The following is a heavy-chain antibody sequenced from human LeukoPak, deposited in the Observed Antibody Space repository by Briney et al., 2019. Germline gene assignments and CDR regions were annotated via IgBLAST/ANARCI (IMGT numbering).Heavy chain of an antibody. D-gene: IGHD3-16*02. CDR2: INTNTGNP. J-gene: IGHJ4*02. CDR1: GYTFTSYA. CDR3: ARDPTRLRLGELSFPDY. V-gene: IGHV7-4-1*02. Sequence: ASVKVSCKASGYTFTSYAMNWVRQAPGQGLEWMGWINTNTGNPTYAQGFTGRFVFSLDTSVSTAYLQISSLRAEDTAVYYCARDPTRLRLGELSFPDYWGQGTLVTVAS.